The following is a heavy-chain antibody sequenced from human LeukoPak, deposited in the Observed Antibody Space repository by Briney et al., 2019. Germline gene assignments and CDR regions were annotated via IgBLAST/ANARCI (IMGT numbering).Heavy chain of an antibody. CDR3: ARVIAVAGNYYFDY. CDR1: GFTSSSYW. V-gene: IGHV3-74*01. Sequence: GGSLRLSCAASGFTSSSYWMHWVRQAPGKGLVWVSRINSDGNSTSYADSVKGRFTISRDNAKNTLYLQMNSLRAEDTAVYYCARVIAVAGNYYFDYWGQGTLVTVSS. D-gene: IGHD6-19*01. J-gene: IGHJ4*02. CDR2: INSDGNST.